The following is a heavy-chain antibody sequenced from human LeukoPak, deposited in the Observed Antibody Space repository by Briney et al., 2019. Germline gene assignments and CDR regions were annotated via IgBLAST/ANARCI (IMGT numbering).Heavy chain of an antibody. J-gene: IGHJ4*02. CDR2: ISGSGGST. V-gene: IGHV3-23*01. Sequence: GGSLRLSCAASGFTFSSYAMSWVRQAPGKGLEWVSAISGSGGSTYYADSVKGRFTISSGNSKNTLYLQMKSLRAEDTAVYYCANEYCSSTSCYLKDRTYYFDYWGQGTLVTVSS. CDR1: GFTFSSYA. CDR3: ANEYCSSTSCYLKDRTYYFDY. D-gene: IGHD2-2*01.